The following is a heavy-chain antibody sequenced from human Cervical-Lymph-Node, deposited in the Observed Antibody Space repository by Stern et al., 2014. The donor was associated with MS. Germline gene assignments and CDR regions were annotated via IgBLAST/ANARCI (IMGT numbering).Heavy chain of an antibody. D-gene: IGHD4-17*01. CDR1: GYTFTSYG. V-gene: IGHV1-18*01. J-gene: IGHJ4*02. CDR3: ARDLRVYGDYVPSGY. CDR2: IRAYNGNT. Sequence: QVQLVQSGAEVKKPGASVKVSCKASGYTFTSYGISWVRQAPGQGLEWMGWIRAYNGNTNYAQKLQGRVTMTTDTSTSTAYMELRSLRSDDTAVYYCARDLRVYGDYVPSGYWGQGTLVTVSS.